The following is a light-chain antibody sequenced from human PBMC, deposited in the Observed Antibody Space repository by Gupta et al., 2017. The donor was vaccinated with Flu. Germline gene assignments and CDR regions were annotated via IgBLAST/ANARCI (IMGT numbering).Light chain of an antibody. V-gene: IGKV2-30*01. CDR3: KQGKHCPFT. J-gene: IGKJ3*01. CDR2: ESS. CDR1: QRGGYSDGSNY. Sequence: VTLGESACDTCRTSQRGGYSDGSNYLYWLQQKPGEAPRLIIYESSRRDGGVSDSFSGSGSGTDFTLNISREEADYVGVYYCKQGKHCPFTFGHGTKVYIE.